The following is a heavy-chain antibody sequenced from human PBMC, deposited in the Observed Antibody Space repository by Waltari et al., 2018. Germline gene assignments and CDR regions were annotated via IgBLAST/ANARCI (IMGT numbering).Heavy chain of an antibody. CDR2: VDPEDGGT. CDR1: GSTFPDYY. J-gene: IGHJ4*02. Sequence: VQLVQSRAEVKKPGATVKISCTASGSTFPDYYLHCVQPAPRTRLEWMGRVDPEDGGTIYAEKLQGRVTITADTSTDTAYMELSSLRSEDTAVYYCARSGSYYETAGYSSDYWGQGTLVTVSS. D-gene: IGHD1-26*01. CDR3: ARSGSYYETAGYSSDY. V-gene: IGHV1-69-2*01.